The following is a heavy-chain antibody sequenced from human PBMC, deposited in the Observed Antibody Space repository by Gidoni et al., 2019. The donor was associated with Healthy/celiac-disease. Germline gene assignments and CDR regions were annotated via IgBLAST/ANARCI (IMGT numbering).Heavy chain of an antibody. V-gene: IGHV3-30-3*01. Sequence: QVQLVESGGGVVQPGRSLRLSCAASGFTFSSYAMHWVRQAPGKGLEWVAVISYDGSNKYYADSVKGRFTISRDNSKNTLYLQMNSLRAEDTAVYYCARGLGMAIKPGFDPWGQGTLVTVSS. D-gene: IGHD2-21*01. J-gene: IGHJ5*02. CDR1: GFTFSSYA. CDR3: ARGLGMAIKPGFDP. CDR2: ISYDGSNK.